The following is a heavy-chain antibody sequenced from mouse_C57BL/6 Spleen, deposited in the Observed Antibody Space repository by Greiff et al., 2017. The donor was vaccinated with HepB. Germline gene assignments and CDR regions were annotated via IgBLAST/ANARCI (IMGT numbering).Heavy chain of an antibody. CDR3: ARDDGYYGGYAMDY. Sequence: QVQLQQSGAELVKPGASVKMSCKASGYTFTSYWITWVKQRPGQGLEWIGDIYPGSGSTNYNEKFKSKATLTVDTSSSTAYMQLSSLTSEDSAVYYCARDDGYYGGYAMDYWGQGTSVTVSS. D-gene: IGHD2-3*01. V-gene: IGHV1-55*01. CDR1: GYTFTSYW. J-gene: IGHJ4*01. CDR2: IYPGSGST.